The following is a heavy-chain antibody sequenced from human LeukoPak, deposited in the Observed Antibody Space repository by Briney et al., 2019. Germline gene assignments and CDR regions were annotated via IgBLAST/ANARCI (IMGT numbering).Heavy chain of an antibody. CDR3: ARKSSTWPYYFDI. CDR1: GGSISNYY. CDR2: IYTSGHT. J-gene: IGHJ4*02. V-gene: IGHV4-4*07. D-gene: IGHD6-13*01. Sequence: SETLSLTCTVSGGSISNYYWTFIRQPAGKGLEWIGRIYTSGHTNYSPALRSRVTLSIDTSKDQFSLKLNSVTAADTAVYFCARKSSTWPYYFDIWGQGTLVTVSS.